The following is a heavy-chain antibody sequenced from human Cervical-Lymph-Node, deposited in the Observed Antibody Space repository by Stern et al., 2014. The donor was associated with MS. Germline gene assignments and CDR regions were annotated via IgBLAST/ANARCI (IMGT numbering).Heavy chain of an antibody. CDR1: GFSLTTSGMC. CDR3: ARFYSSSSFADAFDI. Sequence: QVTLKESGPALGKPTQTLTLTCTFSGFSLTTSGMCVSWIRQPPGKALEWLAFIDWDEDKSYNASLKTRLTISKDTSKNQVVLTMTNMDPVDTATYYCARFYSSSSFADAFDIWGQGTMVTVSS. CDR2: IDWDEDK. J-gene: IGHJ3*02. V-gene: IGHV2-70*01. D-gene: IGHD6-6*01.